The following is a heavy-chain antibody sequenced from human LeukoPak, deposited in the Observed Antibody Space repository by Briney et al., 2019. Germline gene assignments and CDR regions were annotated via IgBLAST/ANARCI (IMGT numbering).Heavy chain of an antibody. CDR3: ARDSRLLGGNYYYYYMDV. J-gene: IGHJ6*03. CDR1: GYTFTGYY. Sequence: ASVKVSCKASGYTFTGYYMHWVRQAPGQGLEWMGWINPNSGGTNYAQKFQGRVTMTGDTSISTAYMELSRLRSDDTAVYYCARDSRLLGGNYYYYYMDVWGKGTTVTVSS. D-gene: IGHD3-3*01. CDR2: INPNSGGT. V-gene: IGHV1-2*02.